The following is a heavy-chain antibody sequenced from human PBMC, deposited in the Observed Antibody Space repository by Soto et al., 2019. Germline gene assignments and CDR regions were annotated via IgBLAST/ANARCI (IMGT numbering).Heavy chain of an antibody. D-gene: IGHD6-19*01. CDR3: AKEGEHSSGWANFDY. V-gene: IGHV3-23*01. Sequence: GGSLRLSCAASGFTFSSYAMSWVRQAPGKGLEWVSAISGSGGSTYYADSVKGRFTISRDNSNNTLYLQMNSLRAEDTAVYYCAKEGEHSSGWANFDYWGQGTLVTVSS. CDR1: GFTFSSYA. J-gene: IGHJ4*02. CDR2: ISGSGGST.